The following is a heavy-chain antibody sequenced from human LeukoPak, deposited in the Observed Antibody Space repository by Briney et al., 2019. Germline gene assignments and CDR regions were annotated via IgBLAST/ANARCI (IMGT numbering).Heavy chain of an antibody. J-gene: IGHJ3*02. V-gene: IGHV4-61*01. D-gene: IGHD3-3*01. CDR1: GGSASSGSYY. CDR2: IYYSGST. Sequence: PSETLSLTCTVSGGSASSGSYYRGWIRQPPGKGLGWIGYIYYSGSTNYNPSLKSRVTISVDTSKNQFSLKLSSVTAADTAVFYCARVASGYDVFDIWGQGTMVTVSS. CDR3: ARVASGYDVFDI.